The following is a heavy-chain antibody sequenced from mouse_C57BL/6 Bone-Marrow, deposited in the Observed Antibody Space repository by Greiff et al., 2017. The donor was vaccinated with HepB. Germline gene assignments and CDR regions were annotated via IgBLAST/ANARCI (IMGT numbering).Heavy chain of an antibody. CDR2: INSDGGST. V-gene: IGHV5-2*01. J-gene: IGHJ2*01. D-gene: IGHD1-1*01. CDR3: ARLYYYGSSSYYFDY. Sequence: EVNVVESGGGLVQPGESLKLSCESNEYEFPSHDMSWVRKTPEKRLELVAAINSDGGSTYYPDTMERRFIISRDNTKKTLYLQMSSLRSEDTALYYCARLYYYGSSSYYFDYWGQGTTLTVSS. CDR1: EYEFPSHD.